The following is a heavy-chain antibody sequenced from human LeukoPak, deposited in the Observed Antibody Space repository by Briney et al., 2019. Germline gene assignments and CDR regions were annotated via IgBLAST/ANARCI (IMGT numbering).Heavy chain of an antibody. Sequence: GESLKISCKGSGYRFTSYWIGWVRQMPGKGLEWMGIIYPGDSDTRYSPSFQGQVTISADKSISTAYLQWSSLKASDTVMYYCARHTIVGATHDAFDIWGQGTMVTVSS. J-gene: IGHJ3*02. V-gene: IGHV5-51*01. CDR3: ARHTIVGATHDAFDI. D-gene: IGHD1-26*01. CDR2: IYPGDSDT. CDR1: GYRFTSYW.